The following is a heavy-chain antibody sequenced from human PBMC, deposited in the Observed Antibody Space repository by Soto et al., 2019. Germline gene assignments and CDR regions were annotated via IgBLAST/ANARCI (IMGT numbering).Heavy chain of an antibody. CDR2: TFYRSKWYN. J-gene: IGHJ5*01. CDR3: ARLIGNSWLDS. Sequence: PSQTLSLTCAISGDSVSTNSPTWDWIRQSPSRGLEWLGRTFYRSKWYNDYALSVKGRITFNPDTSNNQLSLQLNSLTPDDTAVYYCARLIGNSWLDSWGQGTLVTVSS. D-gene: IGHD2-8*01. V-gene: IGHV6-1*01. CDR1: GDSVSTNSPT.